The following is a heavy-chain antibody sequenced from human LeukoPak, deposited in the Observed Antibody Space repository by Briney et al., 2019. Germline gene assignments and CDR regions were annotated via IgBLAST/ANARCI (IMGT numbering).Heavy chain of an antibody. D-gene: IGHD3-9*01. Sequence: GASVKVSCKASGYTFTGYYMHWVRQAPGQGLEWMGWINPNSGGTNYAQKFQGRVTMTRDTSISTAYMELSRLRSDDTAVYYCATGPRYFDWLLFRQVGWYFDLWGRGTLVTVSS. CDR3: ATGPRYFDWLLFRQVGWYFDL. CDR2: INPNSGGT. CDR1: GYTFTGYY. J-gene: IGHJ2*01. V-gene: IGHV1-2*02.